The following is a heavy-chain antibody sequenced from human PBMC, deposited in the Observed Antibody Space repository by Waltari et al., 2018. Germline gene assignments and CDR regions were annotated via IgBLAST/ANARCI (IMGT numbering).Heavy chain of an antibody. CDR1: GYTFTTYG. V-gene: IGHV1-18*01. J-gene: IGHJ6*02. D-gene: IGHD3-16*01. Sequence: QVQLVQSGAEVKKPGASVKVSCKASGYTFTTYGIIWVRQAPGQGLEWLGWITTYKGDTNAAQNLQGRVTMTADTSTTTTYMELRSLRSDDTAVYYCARWGSYGWDPQCHSYYGMDVWGQGTTVTVSS. CDR3: ARWGSYGWDPQCHSYYGMDV. CDR2: ITTYKGDT.